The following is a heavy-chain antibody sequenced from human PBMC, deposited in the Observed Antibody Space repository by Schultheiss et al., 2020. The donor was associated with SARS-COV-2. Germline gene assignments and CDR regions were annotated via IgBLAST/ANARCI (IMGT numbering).Heavy chain of an antibody. D-gene: IGHD3-22*01. CDR1: GFMFSSHA. V-gene: IGHV3-30-3*01. CDR3: ARVHSSGYDLSAMDV. Sequence: GGSLRLSCAASGFMFSSHAMHWVRQTPGKGLEWVAVISNDGSNKYYAGSVKGRFTISRDNSENTMYLQMNSLRSEDTAVYHCARVHSSGYDLSAMDVWGQGTTVTV. CDR2: ISNDGSNK. J-gene: IGHJ6*02.